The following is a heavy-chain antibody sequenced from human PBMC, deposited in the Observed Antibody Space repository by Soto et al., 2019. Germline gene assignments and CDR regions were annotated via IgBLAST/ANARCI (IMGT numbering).Heavy chain of an antibody. CDR1: GFTFSGFT. CDR2: ISGSSDYI. CDR3: ARDRSGSYDN. J-gene: IGHJ4*02. D-gene: IGHD1-26*01. V-gene: IGHV3-21*01. Sequence: PGGSLRLSCAASGFTFSGFTMHWVRQAPGKGLEWVSSISGSSDYIYHADSVKGRFTISRDNAKNSLYLQMNSLRAEDTAVYYCARDRSGSYDNWGQGILVTVSS.